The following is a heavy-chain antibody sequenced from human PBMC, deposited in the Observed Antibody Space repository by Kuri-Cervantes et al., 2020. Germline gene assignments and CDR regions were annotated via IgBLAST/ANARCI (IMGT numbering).Heavy chain of an antibody. J-gene: IGHJ4*02. D-gene: IGHD3-3*01. CDR2: IYSGGST. Sequence: GGSLRLSCAASGFTFDDYAMHWVRQAPGKGLEWVSVIYSGGSTYYADSVKGRFTISRDNSKNTLYLQMNSLRAEDTAVYYCATGDGVLGFLGYWGQGTLVTVSS. CDR3: ATGDGVLGFLGY. CDR1: GFTFDDYA. V-gene: IGHV3-66*02.